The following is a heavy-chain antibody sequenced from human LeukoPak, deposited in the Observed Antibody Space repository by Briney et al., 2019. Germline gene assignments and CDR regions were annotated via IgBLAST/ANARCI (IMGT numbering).Heavy chain of an antibody. D-gene: IGHD2-2*02. CDR2: IYYSGST. CDR1: GGSISSYY. CDR3: ARGGEYQLLYTNHWFDP. J-gene: IGHJ5*02. Sequence: SETLSLTCTVSGGSISSYYWSWIRQPPGKGLVWIGYIYYSGSTNYNPSLKSRVTISVDTSKNQFSLKLSSVTAADTAVYYCARGGEYQLLYTNHWFDPWGQGTLVTVSS. V-gene: IGHV4-59*01.